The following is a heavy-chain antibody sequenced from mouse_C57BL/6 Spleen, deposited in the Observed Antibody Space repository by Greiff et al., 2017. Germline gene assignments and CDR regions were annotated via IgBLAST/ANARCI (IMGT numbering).Heavy chain of an antibody. Sequence: EVKLMESGGGLVQPKGSLKLSCAASGFSFNTYAMNWVRQAPGKGLEWVARIRSKSNNYATYYADSVKDRFTISRDDSESMLYLQMNNLKTEDTAMYYCVRSNPYYAMDYWGQGTSVTVSS. D-gene: IGHD2-5*01. J-gene: IGHJ4*01. V-gene: IGHV10-1*01. CDR3: VRSNPYYAMDY. CDR2: IRSKSNNYAT. CDR1: GFSFNTYA.